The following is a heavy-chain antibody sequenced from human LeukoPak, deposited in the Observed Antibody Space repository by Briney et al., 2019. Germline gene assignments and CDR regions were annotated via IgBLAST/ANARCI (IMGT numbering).Heavy chain of an antibody. V-gene: IGHV4-34*01. D-gene: IGHD5-18*01. CDR2: INHSGST. J-gene: IGHJ4*02. Sequence: SETLSLTCAVYGGSFSGYYWSWIRQPPGKGPEWIGEINHSGSTNYNPSLKSRVTISVDTSKNQFSLKLSSVTAADTAVYYCARGGVRGYSYGLHTTLGVWGQGTLVTVSS. CDR3: ARGGVRGYSYGLHTTLGV. CDR1: GGSFSGYY.